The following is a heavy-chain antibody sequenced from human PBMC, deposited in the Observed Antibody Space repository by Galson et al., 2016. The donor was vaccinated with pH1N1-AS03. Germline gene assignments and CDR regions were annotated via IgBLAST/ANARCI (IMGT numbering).Heavy chain of an antibody. Sequence: SLRLSCAASGFDISGYAMHWVRQAPGKGLEWVAFMSHDEKNAQNADAGKGQFPISRDNSKGTLYLQMNSLRSEDTAIYSCARVGAGYDYGNGMDVWGQGTTVTVSS. CDR3: ARVGAGYDYGNGMDV. CDR1: GFDISGYA. CDR2: MSHDEKNA. D-gene: IGHD5-12*01. V-gene: IGHV3-30*04. J-gene: IGHJ6*02.